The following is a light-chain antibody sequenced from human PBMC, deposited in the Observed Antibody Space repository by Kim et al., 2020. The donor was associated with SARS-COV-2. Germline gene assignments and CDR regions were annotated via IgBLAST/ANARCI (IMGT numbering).Light chain of an antibody. CDR3: SSYAGSNRGV. Sequence: GQSVPIACTGTMSGVGGYNDVSWYQQHPGKAPKLMIYEVSKRPSGVPDRFSGSKSGNTASLTVSGLQAEDEADYYCSSYAGSNRGVFGGGTQLTVL. CDR2: EVS. V-gene: IGLV2-8*01. J-gene: IGLJ3*02. CDR1: MSGVGGYND.